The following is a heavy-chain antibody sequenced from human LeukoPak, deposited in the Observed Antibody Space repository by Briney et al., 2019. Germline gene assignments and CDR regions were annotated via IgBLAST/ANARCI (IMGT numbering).Heavy chain of an antibody. CDR2: IYYSGST. CDR1: GGSISSSSYY. Sequence: PSETLSLTCTVSGGSISSSSYYWGWIRQPPGKGLEWIGSIYYSGSTYYNPSLKSRVTISVDTSKNQFFLKLSSVTAADTAVYYCARVRGDILTGYHDYWGQGTLVTVSS. J-gene: IGHJ4*02. V-gene: IGHV4-39*07. D-gene: IGHD3-9*01. CDR3: ARVRGDILTGYHDY.